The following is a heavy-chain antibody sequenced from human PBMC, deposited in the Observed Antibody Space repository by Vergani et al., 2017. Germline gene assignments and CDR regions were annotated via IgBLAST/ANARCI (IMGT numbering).Heavy chain of an antibody. D-gene: IGHD6-6*01. V-gene: IGHV3-23*01. CDR2: ISASGGTT. CDR3: APRRGTSFGLPGDFDI. Sequence: EVQLLESGGGLVQPAGSLPLSCTASGFTFASYAMNWVRQPPGKGLEWVSTISASGGTTYYADSVKGRFTIAKDNSKNTLYLQMSSLRAEDTAVYYCAPRRGTSFGLPGDFDIWGQGTMVTVSS. J-gene: IGHJ3*02. CDR1: GFTFASYA.